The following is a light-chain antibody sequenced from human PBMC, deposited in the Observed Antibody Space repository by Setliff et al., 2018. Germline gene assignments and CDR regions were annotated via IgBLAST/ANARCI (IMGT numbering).Light chain of an antibody. V-gene: IGLV8-61*01. CDR1: SGSVSTSYY. CDR3: VLYMGSGMWV. CDR2: STN. J-gene: IGLJ2*01. Sequence: VVTQEPSLSVSPGGTVTLTCGLSSGSVSTSYYPSWYQQTPGQAPRTLIYSTNTRSSGVPDRFSGSILGNKAALTITGAQADDESDYYCVLYMGSGMWVFGGGTKVTV.